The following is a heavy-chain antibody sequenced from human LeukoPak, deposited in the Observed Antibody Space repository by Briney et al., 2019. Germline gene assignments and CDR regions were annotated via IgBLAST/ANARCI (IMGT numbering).Heavy chain of an antibody. D-gene: IGHD4-11*01. CDR3: ARDSHYSNYIVRYYYYMDV. J-gene: IGHJ6*03. V-gene: IGHV1-2*02. CDR1: GYTFTGYY. CDR2: INPNSGGT. Sequence: GASVKVSCKASGYTFTGYYMHWVRQAPGQGLEWMGWINPNSGGTNYAQKFQGRVTMTRDTSISTAYMELSRLRSDDTAVYYCARDSHYSNYIVRYYYYMDVWGKGTTVTVSS.